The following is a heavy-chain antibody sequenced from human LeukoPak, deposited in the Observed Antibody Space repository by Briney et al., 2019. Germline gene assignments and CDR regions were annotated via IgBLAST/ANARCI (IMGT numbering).Heavy chain of an antibody. D-gene: IGHD3-16*01. CDR3: ARLVRNVRQGHLDYFDY. J-gene: IGHJ4*02. Sequence: GESLKISCQGSGFSFTTYWIGWVRQMPGKGLEWMGIIYPLDSDTKYSPSFQGQVTISADRSISTAYLQWSTLKASDTAMYYYARLVRNVRQGHLDYFDYWGQGTLVTVSS. CDR1: GFSFTTYW. CDR2: IYPLDSDT. V-gene: IGHV5-51*01.